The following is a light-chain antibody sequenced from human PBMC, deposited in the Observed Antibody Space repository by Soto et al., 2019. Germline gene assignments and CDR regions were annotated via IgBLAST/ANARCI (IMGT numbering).Light chain of an antibody. V-gene: IGKV3-11*01. CDR1: QSVSHY. CDR3: QQYNNWPLYT. CDR2: GAY. Sequence: VLTQSPATLSLSPGDRATLSCRASQSVSHYLAWYQQKPGQAPRLLIYGAYNRATGIPARFSGSGSGTDFTPTISNLEPEDFAVYYCQQYNNWPLYTFGQGTKVDIK. J-gene: IGKJ2*01.